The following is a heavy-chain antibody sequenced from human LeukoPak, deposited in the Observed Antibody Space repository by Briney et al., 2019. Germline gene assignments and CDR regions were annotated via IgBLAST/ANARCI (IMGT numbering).Heavy chain of an antibody. Sequence: KASETLSLTCTVSGGSISSYYWSWIRQPAGKGLEGIGRIYTSGSTNYNPSLKSRFTMSVDTSKNQFSLKLSSVTAADTAVYYCARTLGDCSSTSCYTSPYFDYWGQGTLVTVSS. D-gene: IGHD2-2*02. CDR2: IYTSGST. CDR3: ARTLGDCSSTSCYTSPYFDY. CDR1: GGSISSYY. V-gene: IGHV4-4*07. J-gene: IGHJ4*02.